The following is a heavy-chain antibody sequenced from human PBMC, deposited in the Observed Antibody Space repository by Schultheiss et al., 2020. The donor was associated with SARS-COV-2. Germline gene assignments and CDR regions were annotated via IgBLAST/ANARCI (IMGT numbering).Heavy chain of an antibody. D-gene: IGHD3-10*01. V-gene: IGHV1-69*13. CDR2: IIPIFGTA. CDR1: GGTFSSYA. CDR3: ARAQPPIMVQGVITHYYYYGMDV. Sequence: SVKVSCKASGGTFSSYAISWVRQAPGQGLEWMGGIIPIFGTANYAQKFQGRVTITADESTSTAYMELSSLRSEDTAVYYCARAQPPIMVQGVITHYYYYGMDVWGQGTTVTVSS. J-gene: IGHJ6*02.